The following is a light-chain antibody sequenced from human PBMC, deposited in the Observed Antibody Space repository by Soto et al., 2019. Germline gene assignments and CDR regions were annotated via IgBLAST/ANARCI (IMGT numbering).Light chain of an antibody. Sequence: EIVLTQCPATLSLSPGEIATLSCRASQSVDTNLAWYQQKPGQAPRFLIYDAFNRATGIPARFSGGGSGTDFTLTISSLEPEDVAVYYCQQRKIWPLTFGGGSKV. V-gene: IGKV3-11*01. CDR1: QSVDTN. J-gene: IGKJ4*01. CDR2: DAF. CDR3: QQRKIWPLT.